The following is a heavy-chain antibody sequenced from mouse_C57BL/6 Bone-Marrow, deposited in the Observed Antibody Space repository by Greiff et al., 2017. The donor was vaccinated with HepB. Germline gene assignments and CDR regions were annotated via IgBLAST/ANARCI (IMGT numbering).Heavy chain of an antibody. V-gene: IGHV1-81*01. CDR3: ARTLITTVVARYYFDD. Sequence: VQLQQSGAELARPGASVKLSCKASGYTFTSYGISWVKQRTGQGLEWIGEIYPRSGNTYYNEKFKGKATLTADKSSSTAYMELRSLTSEDSAVYFCARTLITTVVARYYFDDWGQGTTLTVSS. J-gene: IGHJ2*01. D-gene: IGHD1-1*01. CDR1: GYTFTSYG. CDR2: IYPRSGNT.